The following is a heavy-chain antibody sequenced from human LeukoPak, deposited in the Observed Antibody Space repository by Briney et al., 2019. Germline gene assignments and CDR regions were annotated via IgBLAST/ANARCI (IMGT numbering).Heavy chain of an antibody. D-gene: IGHD1-26*01. CDR2: IYVSGST. V-gene: IGHV4-61*02. CDR1: GDSISSGNYY. J-gene: IGHJ5*02. CDR3: ARTHIVGAEFDL. Sequence: SQTLSLTCTVSGDSISSGNYYWSWIRQPAGKGLEWIGRIYVSGSTGYTPSLKSRVTISIDTSKNQFSLKLTSVTAADTAVYYCARTHIVGAEFDLWGQGTLVTVSS.